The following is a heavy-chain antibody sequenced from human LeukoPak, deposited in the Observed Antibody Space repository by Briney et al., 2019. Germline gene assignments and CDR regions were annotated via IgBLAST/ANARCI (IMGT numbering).Heavy chain of an antibody. CDR2: INHSGST. CDR1: GGSFSGYY. CDR3: ARGLSSSSWYFSHFDY. J-gene: IGHJ4*02. V-gene: IGHV4-34*01. D-gene: IGHD6-13*01. Sequence: KPSETLSLTCAVYGGSFSGYYWSWIRQPPGKGLVWIGEINHSGSTNYNPSLKSRVTISVDTSKNQFSLKLSSVTAAGTAVYYCARGLSSSSWYFSHFDYWGQGTLVTVSS.